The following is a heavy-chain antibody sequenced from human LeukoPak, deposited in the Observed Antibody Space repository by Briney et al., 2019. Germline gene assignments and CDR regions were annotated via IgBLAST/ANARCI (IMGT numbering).Heavy chain of an antibody. CDR3: ARAGGVDTAMDANFDY. CDR2: IYYNGGT. D-gene: IGHD5-18*01. Sequence: PSETLSLTCTVSGGSISSYYWSWIRQPPGKGLEWIGYIYYNGGTNYNPSLRSRVTISVDTSKNHFSLRLSSVTAADTAMYYCARAGGVDTAMDANFDYWGQGTLVTVSS. V-gene: IGHV4-59*01. CDR1: GGSISSYY. J-gene: IGHJ4*02.